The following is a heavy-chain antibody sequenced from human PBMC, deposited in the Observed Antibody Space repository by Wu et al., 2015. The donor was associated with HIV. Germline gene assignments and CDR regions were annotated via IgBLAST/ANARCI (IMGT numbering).Heavy chain of an antibody. J-gene: IGHJ1*01. Sequence: QVQLVQSGAEVKKPGSSVKVSCKASGGTFSSYAISWVRQAPGQGLEWMGGIIPIFGTANYAQKFQGRVTITTDESTSTAYMELSSLRSEDTAVYYCARGHLNYYDSSGYLSNFNEYFQHWGQGTLVTVSS. V-gene: IGHV1-69*05. CDR3: ARGHLNYYDSSGYLSNFNEYFQH. CDR1: GGTFSSYA. D-gene: IGHD3-22*01. CDR2: IIPIFGTA.